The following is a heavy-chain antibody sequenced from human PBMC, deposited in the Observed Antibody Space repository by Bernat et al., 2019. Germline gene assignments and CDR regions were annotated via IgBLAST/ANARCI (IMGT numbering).Heavy chain of an antibody. Sequence: QVQLQESGPGLVKPSGTLSLTCAVSGGSISSSNWWSWVRQPPGKGLEWIGEIYHSGSTNYNPSLKSRVTISVDKSKNQFSLKRTSVTAADTAVYYCARGEIVVVPAAMARGIYYYYGMDVWGQGTTVTVSS. V-gene: IGHV4-4*02. CDR2: IYHSGST. CDR1: GGSISSSNW. J-gene: IGHJ6*02. CDR3: ARGEIVVVPAAMARGIYYYYGMDV. D-gene: IGHD2-2*01.